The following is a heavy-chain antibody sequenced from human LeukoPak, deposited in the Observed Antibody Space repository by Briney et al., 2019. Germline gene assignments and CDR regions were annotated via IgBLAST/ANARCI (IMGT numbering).Heavy chain of an antibody. Sequence: GGTLRLSCAASGFTFNTYGMNWVRQAPGKGLEWVSAISGSGGSTYYADSAKGRFTISRDNSKNTLYLQMNSLRAEDTAVYYCAGRGSGSFFDYWGQGTLVSVSS. D-gene: IGHD3-10*01. CDR1: GFTFNTYG. CDR2: ISGSGGST. V-gene: IGHV3-23*01. CDR3: AGRGSGSFFDY. J-gene: IGHJ4*02.